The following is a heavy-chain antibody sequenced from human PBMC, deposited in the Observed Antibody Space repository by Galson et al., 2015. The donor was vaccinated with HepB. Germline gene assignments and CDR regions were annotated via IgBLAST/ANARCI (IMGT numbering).Heavy chain of an antibody. CDR3: ARAADDYGDYGFDY. V-gene: IGHV1-2*02. Sequence: SVKVSCKASGYTFTGYYMHWVRQAPGQGLEWMGWINPNSGGTNYAQKFQGRVTMTRDTSISTAYMELSRLRSDDTAVYYCARAADDYGDYGFDYWGQGTLVTVSS. CDR1: GYTFTGYY. CDR2: INPNSGGT. D-gene: IGHD4-17*01. J-gene: IGHJ4*02.